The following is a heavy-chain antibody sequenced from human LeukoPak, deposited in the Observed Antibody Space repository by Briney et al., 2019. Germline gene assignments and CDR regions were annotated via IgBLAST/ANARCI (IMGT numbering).Heavy chain of an antibody. D-gene: IGHD6-13*01. V-gene: IGHV5-51*01. Sequence: GESLKVSCKGSGYSFTSYWIGWVRQMPGKGLEWMGIIYPGDSDTRYSPSFQGQVTISADKSISTAYLQWSSLKASDTAMYYCARYSSSWLGPIDYWGQGTLVTVSS. CDR2: IYPGDSDT. J-gene: IGHJ4*02. CDR3: ARYSSSWLGPIDY. CDR1: GYSFTSYW.